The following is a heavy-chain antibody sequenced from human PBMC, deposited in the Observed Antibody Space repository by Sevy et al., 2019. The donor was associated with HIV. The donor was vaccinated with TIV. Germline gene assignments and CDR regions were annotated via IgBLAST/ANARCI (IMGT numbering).Heavy chain of an antibody. Sequence: GGSLRLSCEASGFILNTYAMSWVRQVPGKGLEWVSAISGSGSNTYYADSVKGRFTISRDNSKSTLFLQMKNLRAEDTAAYYCAKDFRVGGYFYGSGCFDSWGQGTQVTVSS. D-gene: IGHD3-10*01. V-gene: IGHV3-23*01. J-gene: IGHJ4*02. CDR1: GFILNTYA. CDR2: ISGSGSNT. CDR3: AKDFRVGGYFYGSGCFDS.